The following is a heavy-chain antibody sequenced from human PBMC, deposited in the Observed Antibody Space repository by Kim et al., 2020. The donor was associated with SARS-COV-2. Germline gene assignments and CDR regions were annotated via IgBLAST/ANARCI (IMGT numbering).Heavy chain of an antibody. J-gene: IGHJ4*02. V-gene: IGHV3-23*01. CDR2: IT. CDR3: ARGVTY. Sequence: ITSYIDTVKGRFTSSRDNSKNTMYLQMNNLRADDTALYFCARGVTYWGQGTLVTVSP. D-gene: IGHD2-21*02.